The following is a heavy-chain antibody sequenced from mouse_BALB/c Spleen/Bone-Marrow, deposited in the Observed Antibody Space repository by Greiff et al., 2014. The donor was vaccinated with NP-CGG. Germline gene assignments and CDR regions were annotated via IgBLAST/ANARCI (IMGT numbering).Heavy chain of an antibody. J-gene: IGHJ3*01. CDR1: GYTFTDYA. CDR2: ISTYSGNT. Sequence: VMLVESGPELVRPGVSVKISCKGSGYTFTDYAMHWVKQSHAKSLEWIGVISTYSGNTNYNQKFKGKATMTVDKSSSTAYMELARLTSEDSAIYYGARGIYYDSTWFAYWGQGTLVTVSA. CDR3: ARGIYYDSTWFAY. D-gene: IGHD2-4*01. V-gene: IGHV1-67*01.